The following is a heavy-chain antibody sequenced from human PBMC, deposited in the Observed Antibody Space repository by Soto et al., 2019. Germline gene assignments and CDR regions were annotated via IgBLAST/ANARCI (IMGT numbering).Heavy chain of an antibody. Sequence: EVQLLESGGGLVQPGGSLRLSCAASGFTFSSYAMRWVRQAPVKGLEWVSAISGSGGSTYYADSVKGRFTISRDNSKNTMYLQMNSLRAECAAVYYCARRGSGSYCDYWGQGTLVTVSS. J-gene: IGHJ4*02. D-gene: IGHD1-26*01. CDR3: ARRGSGSYCDY. V-gene: IGHV3-23*01. CDR1: GFTFSSYA. CDR2: ISGSGGST.